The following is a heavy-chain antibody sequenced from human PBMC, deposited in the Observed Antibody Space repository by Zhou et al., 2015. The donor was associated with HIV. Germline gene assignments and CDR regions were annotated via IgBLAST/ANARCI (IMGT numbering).Heavy chain of an antibody. D-gene: IGHD5-18*01. CDR3: ASPDTAMADVGQDYFDY. CDR1: GGTFSSYA. CDR2: IIPIFGTA. J-gene: IGHJ4*02. V-gene: IGHV1-69*12. Sequence: QVQLVQSGAEVKKPGSSVKVSCKASGGTFSSYAISWVRQAPGQGLEWMGGIIPIFGTANYAQKFQGRVTITADESTSTAYMELSSLRSEDTAVYYCASPDTAMADVGQDYFDYWGQGTLVTVSS.